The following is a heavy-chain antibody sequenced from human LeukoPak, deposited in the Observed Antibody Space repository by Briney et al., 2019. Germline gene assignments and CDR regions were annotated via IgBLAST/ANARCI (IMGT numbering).Heavy chain of an antibody. V-gene: IGHV5-51*03. D-gene: IGHD3-22*01. CDR3: VRLMVDSSGYYTQRPTWEHYYYMDV. CDR2: TYPGDSDT. CDR1: GYSFTSYW. Sequence: KPGESLKISCKGSGYSFTSYWIGWVRQMPGKGLEWMGITYPGDSDTRYSPSFQGQVTISADKSISTAYLQWSSLKASDTAMYYCVRLMVDSSGYYTQRPTWEHYYYMDVWGKGTTVTVSS. J-gene: IGHJ6*03.